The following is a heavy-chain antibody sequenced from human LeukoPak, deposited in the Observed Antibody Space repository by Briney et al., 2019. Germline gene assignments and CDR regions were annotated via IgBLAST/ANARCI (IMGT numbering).Heavy chain of an antibody. Sequence: GGTLRLSCAASGFTFSTYGMSWVRQAPGKGLEWVSSISGSGASTYYADSVKGRFTISRDNSKNTLYLQMNSLRAEDTAVYYCANLHYDILTGYIYYFDYWGQGTLVTVSS. CDR3: ANLHYDILTGYIYYFDY. CDR1: GFTFSTYG. J-gene: IGHJ4*02. CDR2: ISGSGAST. V-gene: IGHV3-23*01. D-gene: IGHD3-9*01.